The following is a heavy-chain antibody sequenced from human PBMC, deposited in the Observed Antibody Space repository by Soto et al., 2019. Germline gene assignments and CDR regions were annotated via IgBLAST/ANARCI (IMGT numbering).Heavy chain of an antibody. V-gene: IGHV1-2*04. CDR3: ARDQFLYKGPQYYYVMDF. CDR1: GYTFTSYG. J-gene: IGHJ6*02. D-gene: IGHD1-20*01. Sequence: ASVKVSCKASGYTFTSYGISWVRQAPGQGLEWMGWINPNSGGTNYAQKFQGWVTMTRDTSISTAYMELSRLRSDDTAVYYCARDQFLYKGPQYYYVMDFCGQGSTV. CDR2: INPNSGGT.